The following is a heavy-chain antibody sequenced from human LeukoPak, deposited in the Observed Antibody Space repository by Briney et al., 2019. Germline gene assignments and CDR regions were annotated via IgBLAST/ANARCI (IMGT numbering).Heavy chain of an antibody. Sequence: GGSLRLSCAASGFTFSSYWMSWVRQAPGKGLEWVANIKQDGSEKYYVDSVKGRFTISRDNAKNSLYLQMNSLRAEDTAVYYCARDSGNYFDAFDIWGQGTMVTVSS. CDR3: ARDSGNYFDAFDI. V-gene: IGHV3-7*01. J-gene: IGHJ3*02. CDR2: IKQDGSEK. D-gene: IGHD1-26*01. CDR1: GFTFSSYW.